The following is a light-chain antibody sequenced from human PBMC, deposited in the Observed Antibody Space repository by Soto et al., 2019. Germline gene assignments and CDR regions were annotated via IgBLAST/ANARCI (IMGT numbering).Light chain of an antibody. CDR3: QTWGTGFQF. J-gene: IGLJ2*01. CDR1: SGHSSYA. CDR2: LNNDGSH. Sequence: QLVRTQSPSASASLGASVKLTCTLSSGHSSYAIAWHQKQPGKGPRYLMDLNNDGSHTKGDGIPDRFSGSSSGADRFLIITSRQSEDEADYYCQTWGTGFQFFGGGAKLTVL. V-gene: IGLV4-69*01.